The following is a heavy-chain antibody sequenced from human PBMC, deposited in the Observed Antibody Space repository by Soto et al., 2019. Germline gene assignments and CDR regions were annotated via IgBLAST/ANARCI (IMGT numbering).Heavy chain of an antibody. CDR3: ARGLITGSHYSGGWYYFDS. J-gene: IGHJ4*02. V-gene: IGHV4-34*01. CDR1: GESFSGYI. D-gene: IGHD6-19*01. Sequence: QVQLQQSVAGLLKPSETLSLTCAVYGESFSGYIWTWIRQTPGKGLQWIGQINHSGSASYNPSLTSRVSISVHTSNSQFSLELSSVTAADTAVYYCARGLITGSHYSGGWYYFDSWGQGTQVTVSS. CDR2: INHSGSA.